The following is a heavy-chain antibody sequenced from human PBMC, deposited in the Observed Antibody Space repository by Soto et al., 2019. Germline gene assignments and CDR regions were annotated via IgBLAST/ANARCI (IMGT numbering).Heavy chain of an antibody. CDR1: GFTISSAW. J-gene: IGHJ6*01. D-gene: IGHD2-15*01. Sequence: QLVESGGGLVRPGGSLRLSCSASGFTISSAWMNWVRQAPGKGLEWVGRIKTKIEGETTHYAAPVNGRFTVSRDDSKKTLYLQMNSMKADDTALYYCTTGSVEGVWGQGTTVTVSS. CDR2: IKTKIEGETT. V-gene: IGHV3-15*07. CDR3: TTGSVEGV.